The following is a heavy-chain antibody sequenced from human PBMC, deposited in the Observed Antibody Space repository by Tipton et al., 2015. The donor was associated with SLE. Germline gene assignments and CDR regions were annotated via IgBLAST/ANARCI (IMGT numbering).Heavy chain of an antibody. CDR2: IYYSGST. D-gene: IGHD3-10*01. V-gene: IGHV4-39*07. CDR3: ATGGREYYFDY. Sequence: TLSLTCTVSGGSISSSSYYWGWIRQPPGKGLEWIGSIYYSGSTYYDPSLKSRVTISVDTSKNQFSLKLSSVTAADTAVYYCATGGREYYFDYWGQGPLVTVSS. CDR1: GGSISSSSYY. J-gene: IGHJ4*02.